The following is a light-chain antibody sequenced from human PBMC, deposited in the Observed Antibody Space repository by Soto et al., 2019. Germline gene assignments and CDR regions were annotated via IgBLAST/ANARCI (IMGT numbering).Light chain of an antibody. CDR2: DAS. V-gene: IGKV1-33*01. CDR3: QQYDNLPLT. J-gene: IGKJ4*01. Sequence: IQMTQSPSSLSAFVGDRVTITCQASRHISNYLTWYQQKPGIAHKLLIYDASNLETGVPSRFSGSGSGTDCTFTISNLQPEDIATYYCQQYDNLPLTFGGGTKVEIK. CDR1: RHISNY.